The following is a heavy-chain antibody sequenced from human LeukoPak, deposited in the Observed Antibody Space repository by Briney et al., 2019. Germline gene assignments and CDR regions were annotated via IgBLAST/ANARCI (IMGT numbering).Heavy chain of an antibody. Sequence: GGSLRLSCAASGFTFSSYEMNWVRQAPGKGLEWVSYISSSGSTIYYADSVKGRFTISRGNAKNSLYLQMNSLRAEDTAVYYCARDLGYSSSWTRWFDPWGQGTLVTVSS. D-gene: IGHD6-13*01. J-gene: IGHJ5*02. CDR3: ARDLGYSSSWTRWFDP. V-gene: IGHV3-48*03. CDR1: GFTFSSYE. CDR2: ISSSGSTI.